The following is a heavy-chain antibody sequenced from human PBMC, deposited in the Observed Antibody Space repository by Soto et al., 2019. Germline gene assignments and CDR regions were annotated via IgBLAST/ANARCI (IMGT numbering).Heavy chain of an antibody. CDR2: IKNKNDGGTT. Sequence: EVELVESGGGLVKPGGSLTLSCAASGFSFKNAWMNWVRQAPGKGLEWVGRIKNKNDGGTTDYAAFVKGRFTISRDASENTLYLHMNGLKTEDTGVYFCTGLWFGEIYNYGGQGSLVTVSS. V-gene: IGHV3-15*07. CDR3: TGLWFGEIYNY. D-gene: IGHD3-10*01. CDR1: GFSFKNAW. J-gene: IGHJ4*01.